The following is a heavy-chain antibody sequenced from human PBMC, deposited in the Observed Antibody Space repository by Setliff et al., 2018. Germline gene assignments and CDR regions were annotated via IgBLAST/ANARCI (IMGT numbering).Heavy chain of an antibody. V-gene: IGHV3-23*01. CDR2: ISTSGVST. Sequence: GGSLRLSCAVSGFTFSSYAMSWVRQAPGKGLEWVSGISTSGVSTYYADSVKGRFTLSRDNPKNTLYLQMNSLRAEDTAVYYCARGSYSSSFGGQGTLVTVSS. D-gene: IGHD6-19*01. CDR3: ARGSYSSSF. CDR1: GFTFSSYA. J-gene: IGHJ4*02.